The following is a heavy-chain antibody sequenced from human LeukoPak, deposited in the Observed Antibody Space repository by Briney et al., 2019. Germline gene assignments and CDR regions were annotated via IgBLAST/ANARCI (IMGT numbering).Heavy chain of an antibody. CDR1: GYTFTSYD. J-gene: IGHJ6*03. CDR3: ARAEVDAYYYYMDV. V-gene: IGHV1-8*01. Sequence: ASVKVSCKASGYTFTSYDINWVRQATGQGLEWMGWMSPNSGNTGYAQKFQGRVTMTRNTSISTAYMELSSLRSEDTAVYYCARAEVDAYYYYMDVWGKGTTVTVSS. D-gene: IGHD2-8*01. CDR2: MSPNSGNT.